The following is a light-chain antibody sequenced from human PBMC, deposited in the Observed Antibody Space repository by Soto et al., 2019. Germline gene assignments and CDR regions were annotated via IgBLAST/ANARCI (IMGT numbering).Light chain of an antibody. CDR1: QGISSY. Sequence: AIRMTQSPSSLSASTGDRVTITCRASQGISSYLAWYQQKPGKAPKLLIYAASTLQSGVPSRFSGSGSGTDFTLTIGCLQSEDFATYYGQQYYSYPVTFGQGTKVEIK. CDR3: QQYYSYPVT. CDR2: AAS. V-gene: IGKV1-8*01. J-gene: IGKJ1*01.